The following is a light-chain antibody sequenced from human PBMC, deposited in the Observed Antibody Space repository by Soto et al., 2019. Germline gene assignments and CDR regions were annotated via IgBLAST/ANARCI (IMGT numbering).Light chain of an antibody. CDR2: GAS. CDR1: QSVRSY. Sequence: EIVMTQSPDTLSVSAGERATLSCRASQSVRSYLAWYQQKPGQAPRLLIYGASTRATGIPARFSGSGSGTEFTLTISSLQSEDVAVYYCQQYNYWPPETFGQGTKVEIK. V-gene: IGKV3-15*01. J-gene: IGKJ1*01. CDR3: QQYNYWPPET.